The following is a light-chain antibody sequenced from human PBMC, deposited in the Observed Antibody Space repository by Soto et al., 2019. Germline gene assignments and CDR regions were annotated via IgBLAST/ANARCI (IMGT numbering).Light chain of an antibody. CDR2: QDN. Sequence: SSELTQPPSVSVSPGQTASITCSGDKLGHKYACWYQQKPGQSPVLVIYQDNKRPSGIPERFSGSNSGNTATLTISGTQAMDEADYFCQAWDSSTVVFGGGTKLTVL. V-gene: IGLV3-1*01. CDR3: QAWDSSTVV. CDR1: KLGHKY. J-gene: IGLJ2*01.